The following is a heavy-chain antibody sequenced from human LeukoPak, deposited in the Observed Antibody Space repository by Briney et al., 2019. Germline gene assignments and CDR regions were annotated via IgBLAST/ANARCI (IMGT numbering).Heavy chain of an antibody. Sequence: GGSLRLPCAASGFTFDDYAMHWVRQAPGKGLEWVPGISWNSGSIGYADSVKGRFTISRDNAKNTLYLQMNSLRVDDTAVYYCGRGFAVVPAGLMDVWGKGTTVSVSS. V-gene: IGHV3-9*01. CDR3: GRGFAVVPAGLMDV. D-gene: IGHD2-2*01. CDR2: ISWNSGSI. CDR1: GFTFDDYA. J-gene: IGHJ6*03.